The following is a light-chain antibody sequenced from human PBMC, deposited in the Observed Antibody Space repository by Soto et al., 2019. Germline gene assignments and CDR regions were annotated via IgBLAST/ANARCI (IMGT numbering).Light chain of an antibody. Sequence: DIQMTQSPSTLSASVGDRVTITCRASQSISSWLAWYQQKPGKAPKLLIYDASSLESGVTSRFSGSGSGTEFTLTISSLQPDDCATYYCQQYNSYPFPFGQGTKLEIK. CDR3: QQYNSYPFP. J-gene: IGKJ2*01. V-gene: IGKV1-5*01. CDR2: DAS. CDR1: QSISSW.